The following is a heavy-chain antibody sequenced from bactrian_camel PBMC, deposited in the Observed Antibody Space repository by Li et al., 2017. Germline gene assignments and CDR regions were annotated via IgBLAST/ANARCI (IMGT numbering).Heavy chain of an antibody. CDR1: GYSFNRGC. Sequence: HVQLVESGGGSVAAGGSLRLSCAASGYSFNRGCMGWFRQALGKEREGLAAVDSGGSTSYAASVKGRFTISKDNAKNTLYLQMNNLEPEDTAMYSCAADPGLTRTGDALCTGRYNYRGQGTQVTVS. CDR2: VDSGGST. CDR3: AADPGLTRTGDALCTGRYNY. J-gene: IGHJ4*01. V-gene: IGHV3S26*01. D-gene: IGHD5*01.